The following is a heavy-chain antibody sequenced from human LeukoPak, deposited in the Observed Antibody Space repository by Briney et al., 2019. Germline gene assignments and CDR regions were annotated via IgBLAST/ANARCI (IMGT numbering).Heavy chain of an antibody. CDR2: IIHIFDSP. V-gene: IGHV1-69*05. CDR3: AVGIVPAAHLDH. J-gene: IGHJ4*02. D-gene: IGHD2-2*01. CDR1: GGTFTSDA. Sequence: SVKVSCKTSGGTFTSDAISWVRQAPGQGLEWMGGIIHIFDSPNYAQKFQDRLTITTDESTTTAYMELSSLTSDDTAIYYCAVGIVPAAHLDHWGQGTLVTASS.